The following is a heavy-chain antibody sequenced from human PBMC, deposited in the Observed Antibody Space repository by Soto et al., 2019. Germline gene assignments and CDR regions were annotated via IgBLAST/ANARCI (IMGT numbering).Heavy chain of an antibody. CDR3: ARISYSYERGRFDR. V-gene: IGHV2-5*02. CDR2: VYWDDDK. D-gene: IGHD2-15*01. CDR1: GFSLTTNGVG. J-gene: IGHJ5*02. Sequence: QITLKESGPTLVKPTQTLTLTCSFSGFSLTTNGVGVGWIRQPPGKPLEWLGVVYWDDDKRYNPSLEHRLTVTKDTSKNQVVISLANVGPVDTATHFCARISYSYERGRFDRWGQGTLVSVSS.